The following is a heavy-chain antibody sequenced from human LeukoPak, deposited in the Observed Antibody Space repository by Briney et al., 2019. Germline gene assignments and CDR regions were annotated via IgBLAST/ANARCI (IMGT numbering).Heavy chain of an antibody. CDR3: AREAVGWDYFDY. Sequence: SQTLSLTCTVSGGSISSGSYHWSWIRQPAGKGLEWIGRIYTSGSTNYNPSLKSRVTISVDTSKNQFSLKLSSVTAADTAVYYCAREAVGWDYFDYWGQGTLVTVSS. CDR2: IYTSGST. V-gene: IGHV4-61*02. J-gene: IGHJ4*02. CDR1: GGSISSGSYH. D-gene: IGHD2-15*01.